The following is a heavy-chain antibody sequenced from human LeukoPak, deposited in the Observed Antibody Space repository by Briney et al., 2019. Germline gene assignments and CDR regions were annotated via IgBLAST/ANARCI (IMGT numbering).Heavy chain of an antibody. D-gene: IGHD2-15*01. Sequence: QSWGSLRLSCETSGFLFTMYGMHWVRQAPGKGLEWVAIVWADGSKEDYADSVKGRFTISRDRFTSTLYLQMDNLRAEDTAIYYCARDRGGNAPHDYWGQGTLVIVSS. V-gene: IGHV3-33*01. CDR2: VWADGSKE. CDR3: ARDRGGNAPHDY. J-gene: IGHJ4*02. CDR1: GFLFTMYG.